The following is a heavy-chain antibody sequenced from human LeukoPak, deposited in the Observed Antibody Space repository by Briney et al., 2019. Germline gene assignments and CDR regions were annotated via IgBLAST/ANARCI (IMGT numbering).Heavy chain of an antibody. Sequence: ASVKVSCKASGYTFTSYDINWVRQATGQGLEWMGWMNPNSGNTGYAQKFQGRVTITRNTSISIAYMELSSLRSEDTAVYYCARGAAGWNYHYYYYMDVWGKGATVTVSS. CDR1: GYTFTSYD. CDR2: MNPNSGNT. J-gene: IGHJ6*03. V-gene: IGHV1-8*03. CDR3: ARGAAGWNYHYYYYMDV. D-gene: IGHD1-7*01.